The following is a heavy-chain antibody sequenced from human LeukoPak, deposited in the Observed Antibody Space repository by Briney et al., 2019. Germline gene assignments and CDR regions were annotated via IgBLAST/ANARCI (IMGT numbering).Heavy chain of an antibody. D-gene: IGHD2/OR15-2a*01. CDR3: ARFLLYLAYFQH. Sequence: SETLSLTCAVSGGSISRSSYYWGWIRQPPGKGLEWIGSIYYSGSTYYNPSLKSRVTISVDTSKNQFSLKLSSVTAADTAVYYCARFLLYLAYFQHWGQGTLVTVSS. J-gene: IGHJ1*01. V-gene: IGHV4-39*01. CDR1: GGSISRSSYY. CDR2: IYYSGST.